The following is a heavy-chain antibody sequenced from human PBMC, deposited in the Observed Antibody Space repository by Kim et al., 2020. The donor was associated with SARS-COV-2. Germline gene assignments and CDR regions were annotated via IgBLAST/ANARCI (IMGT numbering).Heavy chain of an antibody. D-gene: IGHD3-3*01. CDR3: ATAMSAY. CDR1: GFTFSSYG. Sequence: GGSLRLSCAASGFTFSSYGMHWVRQAPGKGLEWVAVISYDGSNKYYADSVKGRFTISRDNSKNTLYLQMNSLRAEDTAVYSCATAMSAYWGQGTRLTVSS. J-gene: IGHJ4*02. CDR2: ISYDGSNK. V-gene: IGHV3-30*03.